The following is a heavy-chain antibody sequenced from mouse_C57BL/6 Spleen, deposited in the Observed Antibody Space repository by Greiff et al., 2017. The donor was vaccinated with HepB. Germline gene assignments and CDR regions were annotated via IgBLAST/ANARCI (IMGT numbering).Heavy chain of an antibody. CDR3: ATYPGGFAY. CDR1: GFTFSDYG. V-gene: IGHV5-17*01. D-gene: IGHD2-10*01. Sequence: EVMLVESGGGLVKPGGSLKLSYAASGFTFSDYGMHWVRQAPEKGLEWVAYISSGSSTIYYADTVKGRFTISRDNAKNTLFLQMTSLRSEDTAMYYCATYPGGFAYWGQGTLVTVSA. J-gene: IGHJ3*01. CDR2: ISSGSSTI.